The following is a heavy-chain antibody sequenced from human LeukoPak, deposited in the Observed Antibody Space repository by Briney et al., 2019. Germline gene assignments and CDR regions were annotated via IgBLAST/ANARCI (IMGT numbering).Heavy chain of an antibody. CDR2: ISSSSSYI. CDR1: GFTFSSYS. Sequence: GSLRLSCAASGFTFSSYSMNWVRQAPGKGLEWVSSISSSSSYIYYADSVKGRFTISRDNAKNSLYLQMNSLRAEDTAVYYCARDHRGYYDSSGEFDYWGQGTLVTVSS. D-gene: IGHD3-22*01. CDR3: ARDHRGYYDSSGEFDY. V-gene: IGHV3-21*01. J-gene: IGHJ4*02.